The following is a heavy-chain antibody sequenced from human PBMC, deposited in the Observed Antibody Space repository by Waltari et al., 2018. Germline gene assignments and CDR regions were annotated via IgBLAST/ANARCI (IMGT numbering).Heavy chain of an antibody. CDR3: ATGNLVLAAGGGSAPYYYFYYMDV. V-gene: IGHV1-69*01. J-gene: IGHJ6*03. CDR1: GGTLRRYA. D-gene: IGHD2-15*01. CDR2: TIPVYVTS. Sequence: QVQLAQSGTEVRRPGSSVRVSCKASGGTLRRYAISWGRQAPGQGLEWMGGTIPVYVTSNYAQKFQGRVTITVDESTSTAYMELRSLRSEDTAVYYCATGNLVLAAGGGSAPYYYFYYMDVWGKGTTITVSS.